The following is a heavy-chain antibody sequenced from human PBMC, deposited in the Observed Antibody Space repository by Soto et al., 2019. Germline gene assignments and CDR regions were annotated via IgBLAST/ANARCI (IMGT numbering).Heavy chain of an antibody. J-gene: IGHJ5*02. CDR2: IGTSGDT. CDR3: ARGALGCDP. V-gene: IGHV3-13*04. D-gene: IGHD6-6*01. CDR1: GFTFSRYD. Sequence: EVQVVESGGGLVQPGGSLRLSCAASGFTFSRYDMHWVRQATGRGLEWVSGIGTSGDTYYAGSVKGRFTISRENAKNSVYLQMNSLRAGDTAVYYCARGALGCDPWGQGNLVAVSS.